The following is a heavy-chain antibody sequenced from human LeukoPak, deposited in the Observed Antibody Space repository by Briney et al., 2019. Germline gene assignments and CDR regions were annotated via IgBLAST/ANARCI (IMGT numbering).Heavy chain of an antibody. CDR1: GFTFSSYG. J-gene: IGHJ4*02. V-gene: IGHV3-23*01. D-gene: IGHD6-19*01. CDR2: ISGSGGST. Sequence: GGSLRLSCAASGFTFSSYGMSWVRQAPGKGLEWVSAISGSGGSTYYADSVKGRFTISRDNSKNTLYLQMNSLRAEDTAVYYCARDPGIAVDGPYYFDYWGQGTLVTVSS. CDR3: ARDPGIAVDGPYYFDY.